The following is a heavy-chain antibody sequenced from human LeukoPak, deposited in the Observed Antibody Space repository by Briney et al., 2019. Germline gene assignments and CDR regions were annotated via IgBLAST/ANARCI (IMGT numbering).Heavy chain of an antibody. D-gene: IGHD3-3*01. CDR2: IKQDGSEK. Sequence: PGGSLRLSCAASGFTFSSYWVSWVRQAPGKGLEWVANIKQDGSEKYYVDSVKGRFTISRDNAKNSLYLQMNSLRAEDTAVYYCARQNYGFWSGYIVYWGQGTLVTVSS. J-gene: IGHJ4*02. CDR1: GFTFSSYW. V-gene: IGHV3-7*01. CDR3: ARQNYGFWSGYIVY.